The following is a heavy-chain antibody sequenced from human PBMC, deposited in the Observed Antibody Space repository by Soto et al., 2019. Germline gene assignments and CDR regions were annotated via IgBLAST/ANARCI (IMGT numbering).Heavy chain of an antibody. D-gene: IGHD6-13*01. CDR1: GFTFNSYW. CDR3: ATSAAAPGNY. CDR2: IKQDGSDK. J-gene: IGHJ4*02. V-gene: IGHV3-7*01. Sequence: EVHLVESGGGLVQPGGSVRLSCAASGFTFNSYWMSWVRQAPGKGLEWVANIKQDGSDKYYVDSVKGRFTISRDNAKNSLYLQMNSLRAEDTAVYYCATSAAAPGNYWGQGTLVTVSS.